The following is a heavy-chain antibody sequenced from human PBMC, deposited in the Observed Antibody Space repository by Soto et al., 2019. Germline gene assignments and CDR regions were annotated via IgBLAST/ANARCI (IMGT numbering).Heavy chain of an antibody. V-gene: IGHV4-34*01. D-gene: IGHD3-3*01. CDR2: INHSGTT. Sequence: TSETLSLTCAVRGGSFSSYQWSWIRQTPGQGLGWIGEINHSGTTNYNPSLRSRITMSVDTSKKEFSLKLTSVTAADTAVYYCARGWRFDPWGQGTLVTVSS. CDR1: GGSFSSYQ. CDR3: ARGWRFDP. J-gene: IGHJ5*02.